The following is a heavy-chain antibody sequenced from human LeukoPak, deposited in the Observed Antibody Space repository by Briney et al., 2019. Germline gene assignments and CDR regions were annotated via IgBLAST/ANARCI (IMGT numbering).Heavy chain of an antibody. CDR3: AREYSSSSGRAFDI. CDR1: GFTLSTYT. V-gene: IGHV3-48*02. J-gene: IGHJ3*02. CDR2: ISSSSSTI. Sequence: PGGSLRLSCAASGFTLSTYTMNWVGQAPGKGLQWFSYISSSSSTIYYADSVKGRFTISRDNAKNSLYLQMNSLRDEDTAVYYCAREYSSSSGRAFDIWGQGTMVTVSS. D-gene: IGHD6-6*01.